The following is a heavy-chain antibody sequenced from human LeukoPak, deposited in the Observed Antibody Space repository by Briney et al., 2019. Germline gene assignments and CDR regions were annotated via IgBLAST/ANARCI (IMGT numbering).Heavy chain of an antibody. V-gene: IGHV4-4*02. D-gene: IGHD3-3*01. Sequence: PSGTLSLTCAVSGGSISSSNWWSWIRPPPGKGLEWIGEINHSGSTNYNPSLKSRVTISVDTSKNQFSLKLSSVTAADTAVYYCARGPYDFWSGYFDYYYYMDVWGKGTTVTVSS. CDR2: INHSGST. CDR1: GGSISSSNW. CDR3: ARGPYDFWSGYFDYYYYMDV. J-gene: IGHJ6*03.